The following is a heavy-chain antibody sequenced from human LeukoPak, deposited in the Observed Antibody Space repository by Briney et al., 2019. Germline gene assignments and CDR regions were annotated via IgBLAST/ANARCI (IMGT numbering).Heavy chain of an antibody. CDR1: GYTFTGYY. CDR3: ARELRLGDGYIVRGGY. CDR2: INPNSGGT. J-gene: IGHJ4*02. V-gene: IGHV1-2*02. Sequence: GASVKVSCKASGYTFTGYYMHWVRQAPGQGLEWMGWINPNSGGTNYAQKFQGRVTMTRDTSISTAYMELSRLRSDDTAVYYCARELRLGDGYIVRGGYWGQGTLVTVSS. D-gene: IGHD5-24*01.